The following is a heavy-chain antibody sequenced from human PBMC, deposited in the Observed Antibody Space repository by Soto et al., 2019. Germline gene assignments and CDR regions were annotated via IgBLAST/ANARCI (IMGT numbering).Heavy chain of an antibody. Sequence: EVQVVESGGGLVRPGGSLRLSCAASGFTFSNFWMTWVRQAPGKGLEWVANIKHDGSETYYVNSVKGRFTISRDNARSSLYLQMNSLGFEDTDVDYCVREGDCSGGTCFSGLHYWGQGTLVTVSS. CDR3: VREGDCSGGTCFSGLHY. J-gene: IGHJ4*02. D-gene: IGHD2-15*01. CDR2: IKHDGSET. V-gene: IGHV3-7*01. CDR1: GFTFSNFW.